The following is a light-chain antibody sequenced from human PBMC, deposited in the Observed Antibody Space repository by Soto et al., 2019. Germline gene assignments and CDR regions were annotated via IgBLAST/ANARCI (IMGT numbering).Light chain of an antibody. CDR3: QHYGSSPPKYT. CDR2: GAS. Sequence: EIVLTQSPGTLYLSPGQRATLSCRASQSVSSNYLGWYQQKPGQAPRLLIYGASHRATGIPERFSGSGSGTDFTLTISRLEPEDFAVYYCQHYGSSPPKYTFGQGTTLQIK. J-gene: IGKJ2*01. CDR1: QSVSSNY. V-gene: IGKV3-20*01.